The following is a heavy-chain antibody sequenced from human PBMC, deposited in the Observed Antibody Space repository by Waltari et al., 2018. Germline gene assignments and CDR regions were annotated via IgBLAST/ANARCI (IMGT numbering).Heavy chain of an antibody. CDR2: ISWNSGSI. CDR3: AKDIGSLGYFDL. J-gene: IGHJ2*01. CDR1: GFTFDDYA. D-gene: IGHD1-1*01. V-gene: IGHV3-9*01. Sequence: EVQLVESGGGLVQPGRSLRLSCAASGFTFDDYAMHWVRQAPGKGLEWVSGISWNSGSIGYADSVKGRFTISRDNAKNSLYLQMNSLRAEDTALYYCAKDIGSLGYFDLWGRGTLVTVSS.